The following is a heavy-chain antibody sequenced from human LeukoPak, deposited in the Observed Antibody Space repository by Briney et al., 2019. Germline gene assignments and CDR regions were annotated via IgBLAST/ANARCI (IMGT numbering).Heavy chain of an antibody. V-gene: IGHV3-13*01. Sequence: GGFLRLSCAASGFTFSSYDMHWVRQATGKGLEWVSAIGTAGDTYYPGSVKGRFTISRENAKNSLYLQMNSLRAGDTAVYYCARAMVTSHDAFDIWGQGTMVTVSS. CDR2: IGTAGDT. D-gene: IGHD5-18*01. CDR1: GFTFSSYD. J-gene: IGHJ3*02. CDR3: ARAMVTSHDAFDI.